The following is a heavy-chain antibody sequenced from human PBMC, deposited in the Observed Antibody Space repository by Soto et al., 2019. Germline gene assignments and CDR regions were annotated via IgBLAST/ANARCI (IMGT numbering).Heavy chain of an antibody. D-gene: IGHD6-19*01. CDR1: GFTLSSYS. CDR3: ARETGLRSSGWSYYFDF. V-gene: IGHV3-48*02. Sequence: EVQLVESGGGLVQPGGSLRLSGAASGFTLSSYSMHWVRQAPGKGLEGVSYISGSGGTIYYADSVKGRFTIARDTAKNSLAAQMNGLRDEDTAVYFCARETGLRSSGWSYYFDFWGQGTRVTVSS. J-gene: IGHJ4*02. CDR2: ISGSGGTI.